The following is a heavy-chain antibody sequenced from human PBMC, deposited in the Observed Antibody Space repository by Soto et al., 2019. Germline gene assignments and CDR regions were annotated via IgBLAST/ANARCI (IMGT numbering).Heavy chain of an antibody. V-gene: IGHV2-5*02. J-gene: IGHJ4*02. Sequence: QITLKESGPTVVKPTQTLTLTCSLSGFSRNTGGVGVGWIRQPPGKALEWLAVIYWDDDKSWNPSLRDRLTINRDASDDQVVLTVTNMDPVDTGTYYCARRRGGFGGGWTTPYFDYWGQGTLVTVSS. CDR1: GFSRNTGGVG. CDR2: IYWDDDK. D-gene: IGHD6-19*01. CDR3: ARRRGGFGGGWTTPYFDY.